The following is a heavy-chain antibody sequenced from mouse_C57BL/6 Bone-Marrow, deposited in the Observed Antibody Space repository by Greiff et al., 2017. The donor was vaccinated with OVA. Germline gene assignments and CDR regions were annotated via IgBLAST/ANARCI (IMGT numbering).Heavy chain of an antibody. V-gene: IGHV5-4*01. Sequence: EVQRVESGGGLVKPGGSLKLSCAASGFTFSSYAMSWVRQTPEKRLEWVATISDGGSYTYYPDNVKGRFTISRDNAKNNLYLQMSHLKSEDTAMYYCARDPGGQYYFDDWGQGTTLTVSS. CDR3: ARDPGGQYYFDD. CDR1: GFTFSSYA. J-gene: IGHJ2*01. CDR2: ISDGGSYT.